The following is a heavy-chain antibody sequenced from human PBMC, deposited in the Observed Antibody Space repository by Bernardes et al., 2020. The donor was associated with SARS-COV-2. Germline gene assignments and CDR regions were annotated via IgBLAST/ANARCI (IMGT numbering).Heavy chain of an antibody. D-gene: IGHD5-12*01. V-gene: IGHV3-74*03. CDR2: VNSDGSRI. Sequence: GGSLRLSCAASGFTVSVYWMHWVRQAPGKGLVWVARVNSDGSRITYADSVKGRFTISRDNAKNTLYLQMNSLRAEDTAVYYCAREEGYVLGLSYHYYGMDVWRQGTTVTVSS. CDR1: GFTVSVYW. J-gene: IGHJ6*02. CDR3: AREEGYVLGLSYHYYGMDV.